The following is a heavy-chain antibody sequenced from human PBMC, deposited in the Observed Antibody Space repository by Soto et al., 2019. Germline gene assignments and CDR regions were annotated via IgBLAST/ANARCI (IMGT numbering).Heavy chain of an antibody. CDR1: GYIFTAYS. CDR2: VNPSGGST. CDR3: AREENCTDGICYSEYFQR. J-gene: IGHJ1*01. Sequence: ASVKVSCKASGYIFTAYSMHWVRQAPGQGLEWMGVVNPSGGSTNYAQKFQGRITMTRDTSTSTVYMDLSSLTSEDTAVYYCAREENCTDGICYSEYFQRWGQGTLVTVSS. V-gene: IGHV1-46*01. D-gene: IGHD2-15*01.